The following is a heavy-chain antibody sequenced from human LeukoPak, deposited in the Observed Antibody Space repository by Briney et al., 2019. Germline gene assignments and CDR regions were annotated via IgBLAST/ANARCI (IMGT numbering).Heavy chain of an antibody. CDR3: AKEITYSSSWYPFDY. CDR2: ISGSGGST. Sequence: GGSLRLSCAASGFTFSSYAMSWVRQAPGKGLEWVSAISGSGGSTYYADSVEGRFTISRDNSKNTLYLQMNSLRAEDTAVYYCAKEITYSSSWYPFDYWGQGTLVTVSS. V-gene: IGHV3-23*01. D-gene: IGHD6-13*01. J-gene: IGHJ4*02. CDR1: GFTFSSYA.